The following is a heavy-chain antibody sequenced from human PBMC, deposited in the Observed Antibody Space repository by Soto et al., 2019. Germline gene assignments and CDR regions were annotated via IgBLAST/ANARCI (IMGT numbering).Heavy chain of an antibody. CDR3: ARGQEFGGNSDAFDV. CDR2: ILPIFGTA. V-gene: IGHV1-69*12. D-gene: IGHD2-15*01. Sequence: QVQLVQSGAEVKKPGSSVKVSCKASGGSFRREAINWVRQAPGQGPEWMGGILPIFGTADYAQKFQGRVKTTADVSTTTAYMELSSLSFEDTAVYYCARGQEFGGNSDAFDVWGQGTMVIVSS. J-gene: IGHJ3*01. CDR1: GGSFRREA.